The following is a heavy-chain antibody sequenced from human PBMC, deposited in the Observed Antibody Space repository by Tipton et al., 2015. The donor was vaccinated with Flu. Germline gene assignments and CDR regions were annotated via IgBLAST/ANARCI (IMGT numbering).Heavy chain of an antibody. CDR3: ARQGYLYYFDY. CDR1: GSSIGSDYY. J-gene: IGHJ4*02. CDR2: VHRSGNA. Sequence: TLSLTCSVSGSSIGSDYYWGWIRQPPGQGLEWIGNVHRSGNAYYSPSFKSRVSMSVDTSRNQFSLKLSSVTAADAAVYYCARQGYLYYFDYWGQGTLVTVSS. V-gene: IGHV4-38-2*01. D-gene: IGHD1-1*01.